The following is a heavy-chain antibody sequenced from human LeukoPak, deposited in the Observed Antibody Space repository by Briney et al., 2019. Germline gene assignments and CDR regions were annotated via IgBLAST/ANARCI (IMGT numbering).Heavy chain of an antibody. Sequence: PSETLSLTCTVSGGSISGYYWNWIRQSPGKGLEWIAYIYYTGNANYNPSLKSRVTISVDTSKNQFSLNLSSVTAADTAVYYCARHFSGAAPGLVWSQGTLVTVSS. CDR3: ARHFSGAAPGLV. J-gene: IGHJ4*02. D-gene: IGHD6-6*01. CDR1: GGSISGYY. CDR2: IYYTGNA. V-gene: IGHV4-59*08.